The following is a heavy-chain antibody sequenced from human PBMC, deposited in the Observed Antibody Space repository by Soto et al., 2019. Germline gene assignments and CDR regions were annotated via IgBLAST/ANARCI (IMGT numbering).Heavy chain of an antibody. V-gene: IGHV4-39*01. J-gene: IGHJ5*02. Sequence: SETLSLTCTVSGGSISSSSYYWGWIRQPPGKGLEWIGSIYYSGSTYYNPSLKSRVTISVDTSKNQFSLKLSSVTAADTAVYYCARRDFWSGYYWFDPWGQGTLVTVSS. CDR2: IYYSGST. D-gene: IGHD3-3*01. CDR3: ARRDFWSGYYWFDP. CDR1: GGSISSSSYY.